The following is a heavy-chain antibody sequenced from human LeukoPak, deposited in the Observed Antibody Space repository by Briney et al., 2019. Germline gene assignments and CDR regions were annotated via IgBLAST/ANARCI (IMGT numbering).Heavy chain of an antibody. D-gene: IGHD3-3*01. V-gene: IGHV3-53*01. CDR1: GFPVRSRY. Sequence: GGSLRLSCEVSGFPVRSRYMTWVRQPPGKGLECVAVIYSGGTTYHIDSVKGRFTISRDISKSTMYLEMNNLRVEDTAIYYCASLEGGPSDGRWGQGTLVTVSS. CDR3: ASLEGGPSDGR. CDR2: IYSGGTT. J-gene: IGHJ4*02.